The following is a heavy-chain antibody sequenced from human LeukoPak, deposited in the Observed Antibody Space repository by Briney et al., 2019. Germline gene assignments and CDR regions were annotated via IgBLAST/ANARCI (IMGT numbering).Heavy chain of an antibody. CDR2: ILYDGSNK. D-gene: IGHD6-19*01. Sequence: GGSLRLSCAGSGFTFSNYAMYWVRQAPGKGLEWVSVILYDGSNKYYADSVKGRFTISRDNSKTTLYLQMNSLRAEDTAVYYCAKDPNRVAGTHFDYWGQGTLVTVSS. CDR1: GFTFSNYA. CDR3: AKDPNRVAGTHFDY. J-gene: IGHJ4*02. V-gene: IGHV3-30-3*01.